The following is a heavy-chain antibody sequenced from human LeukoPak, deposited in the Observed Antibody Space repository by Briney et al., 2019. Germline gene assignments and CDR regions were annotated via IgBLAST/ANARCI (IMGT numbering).Heavy chain of an antibody. CDR2: IRSKAYGGTT. J-gene: IGHJ6*02. CDR3: TRDRPGWHYYYYYYYGMDV. V-gene: IGHV3-49*04. CDR1: GFTFGDYA. Sequence: GGSLRLSCTASGFTFGDYAMSWVRQAPGKGLEWVGFIRSKAYGGTTEYAASVKGRFTISRDDSKSIAYLQMNSLKTEGTAVYYCTRDRPGWHYYYYYYYGMDVWGQGTTVTVSS. D-gene: IGHD3-10*01.